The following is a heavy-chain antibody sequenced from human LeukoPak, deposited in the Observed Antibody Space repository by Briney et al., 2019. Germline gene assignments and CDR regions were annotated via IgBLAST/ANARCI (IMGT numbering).Heavy chain of an antibody. D-gene: IGHD7-27*01. J-gene: IGHJ4*02. CDR2: IAGDR. CDR1: GYTFSNY. CDR3: ARDFWNLYENNDSNRDFDN. Sequence: ASVKVSCKASGYTFSNYVSWLRQAPGQGLEWMAWIAGDRIYAPQFQGRLIISTDPSTSTAYMELRSLRSDDTAVYYCARDFWNLYENNDSNRDFDNWGQGTLLTVSS. V-gene: IGHV1-18*01.